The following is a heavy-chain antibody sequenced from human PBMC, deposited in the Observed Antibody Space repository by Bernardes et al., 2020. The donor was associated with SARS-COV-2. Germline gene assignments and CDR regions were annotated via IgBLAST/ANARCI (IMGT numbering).Heavy chain of an antibody. CDR1: GFTFSSYW. CDR2: INSDGSST. V-gene: IGHV3-74*01. Sequence: GRSLRLSCAASGFTFSSYWMHWVRQAPGKGLVWVSRINSDGSSTSYADSVKGRFTISRDNAKNTLYLQMNSLRAEDTAVYYCHSFYSARMDVWGQGTTVTVSS. D-gene: IGHD1-26*01. J-gene: IGHJ6*02. CDR3: HSFYSARMDV.